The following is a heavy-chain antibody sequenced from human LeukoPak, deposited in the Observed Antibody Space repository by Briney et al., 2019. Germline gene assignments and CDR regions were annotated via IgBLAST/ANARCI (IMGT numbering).Heavy chain of an antibody. V-gene: IGHV3-73*01. CDR3: ARHLSGVTGYTYGRGIDY. CDR2: IRSKANSYAT. J-gene: IGHJ4*02. CDR1: GFTFSGSA. D-gene: IGHD5-18*01. Sequence: GGSLRLSCAASGFTFSGSAMHWVRQASGKGLEWVGRIRSKANSYATAYAASVKGRFTISRDNAKTSLYLQMNSLRAEDTAVYYCARHLSGVTGYTYGRGIDYWGQGTLVTVSS.